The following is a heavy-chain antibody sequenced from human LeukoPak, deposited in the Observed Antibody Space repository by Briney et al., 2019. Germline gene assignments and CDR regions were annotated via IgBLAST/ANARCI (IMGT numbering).Heavy chain of an antibody. V-gene: IGHV1-2*06. D-gene: IGHD3-9*01. J-gene: IGHJ4*02. CDR2: INPNSGGT. Sequence: ASVKVSCKASGYTFTGYYMHWVRQAPGQGLEWMGRINPNSGGTNYAQKFQGRVTMTRDTSISTAYMELGRLRSDDTAVYYCARGYYDILTGYHPPNFDYWGQGTLVTVSS. CDR1: GYTFTGYY. CDR3: ARGYYDILTGYHPPNFDY.